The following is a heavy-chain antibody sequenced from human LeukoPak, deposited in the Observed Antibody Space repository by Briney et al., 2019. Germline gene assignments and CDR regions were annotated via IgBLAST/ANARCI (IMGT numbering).Heavy chain of an antibody. CDR1: GFTFSSYS. Sequence: GGSLRLSCAASGFTFSSYSMNWVRQAPGKGLEWVSYISSSSSTIYYADSVEGRFTISRDNAKNSLYLQMNSLRAEDTAVYYCARDEDGSRFDYWGQGTLVTVSS. V-gene: IGHV3-48*01. D-gene: IGHD1-26*01. CDR2: ISSSSSTI. J-gene: IGHJ4*02. CDR3: ARDEDGSRFDY.